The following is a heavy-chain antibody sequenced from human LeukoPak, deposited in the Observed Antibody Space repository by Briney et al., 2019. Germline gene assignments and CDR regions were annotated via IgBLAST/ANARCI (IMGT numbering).Heavy chain of an antibody. CDR3: AKGSYVILTGYYDY. D-gene: IGHD3-9*01. Sequence: GGSLRLSCAASGFTFSSYGMHWVRQAPGKGLEWVAVISYDGSNKYYADSVKGRFTISRDNSKNTLYLQMNSLRAEDTAVYYCAKGSYVILTGYYDYWGQGTLVTVSS. J-gene: IGHJ4*02. CDR1: GFTFSSYG. V-gene: IGHV3-30*18. CDR2: ISYDGSNK.